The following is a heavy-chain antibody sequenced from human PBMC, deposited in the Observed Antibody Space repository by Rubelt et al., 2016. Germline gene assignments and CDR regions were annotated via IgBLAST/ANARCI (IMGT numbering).Heavy chain of an antibody. V-gene: IGHV1-18*01. Sequence: QVQLVQSGAEVKKPGASVKVSCKASGYTFTSYGISWVRQAPGQGLERMGWISGYNGNTNSAQKVQGRATRTTDTSTSTAYMELRSLRSDDTAVYYCARRDGYNWDDAFDIWGQGTMVTVSS. CDR2: ISGYNGNT. J-gene: IGHJ3*02. CDR3: ARRDGYNWDDAFDI. D-gene: IGHD5-24*01. CDR1: GYTFTSYG.